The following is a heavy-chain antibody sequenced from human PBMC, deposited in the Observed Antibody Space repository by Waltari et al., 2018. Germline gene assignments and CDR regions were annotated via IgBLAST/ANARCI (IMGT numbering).Heavy chain of an antibody. Sequence: EVQLVESGGGLVQPGGSLRLSCAASGFTFSSYWMHWVRQAPGKGLVWVSRINSDESRTSYADSVKGRFTISRDNAENTLYLQMNSLRAEDTGVYYCARDHYYSKDVWGTGTTVTVSS. V-gene: IGHV3-74*01. J-gene: IGHJ6*04. CDR2: INSDESRT. CDR3: ARDHYYSKDV. CDR1: GFTFSSYW.